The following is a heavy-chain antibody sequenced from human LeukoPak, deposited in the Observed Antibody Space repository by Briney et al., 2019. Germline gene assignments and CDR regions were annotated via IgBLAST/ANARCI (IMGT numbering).Heavy chain of an antibody. CDR3: ARDSGYGLRADY. D-gene: IGHD5-12*01. J-gene: IGHJ4*02. CDR2: ISSSGSTI. Sequence: PGGSLRLSCAASGFTFSSYEMNWVLQAPGKGLEWVSYISSSGSTIYYADSVKGRFTISRDNAKNSLYLQMNSLRVEDTAVYYCARDSGYGLRADYWGQGTLVTVSS. CDR1: GFTFSSYE. V-gene: IGHV3-48*03.